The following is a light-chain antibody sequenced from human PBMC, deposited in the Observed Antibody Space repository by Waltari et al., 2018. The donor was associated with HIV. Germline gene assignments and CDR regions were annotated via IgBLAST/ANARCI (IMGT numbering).Light chain of an antibody. CDR2: AAS. Sequence: PSSLSASVRDRVTITCQASQDIIKYLNWYQQKPGKAPKLLIYAASNLETGVPARFSGGGSGTDFTFTISSLQPEDIATYYCQQYDNLPLTFGGGTKVEI. J-gene: IGKJ4*01. CDR3: QQYDNLPLT. V-gene: IGKV1-33*01. CDR1: QDIIKY.